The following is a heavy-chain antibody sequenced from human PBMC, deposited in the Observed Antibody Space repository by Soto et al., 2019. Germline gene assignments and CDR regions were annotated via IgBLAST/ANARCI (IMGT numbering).Heavy chain of an antibody. CDR2: ISYDGSNK. J-gene: IGHJ4*02. D-gene: IGHD3-16*01. CDR3: AKADYDYVWGSY. Sequence: PGGSLRLSCAASGFTFSSYGMHWVRQAPGKGLEWVAVISYDGSNKYYADSVKGRFTISRDNSKNTLYPQMNSLRAEDTAVYYCAKADYDYVWGSYWGQGTLVTVSS. V-gene: IGHV3-30*18. CDR1: GFTFSSYG.